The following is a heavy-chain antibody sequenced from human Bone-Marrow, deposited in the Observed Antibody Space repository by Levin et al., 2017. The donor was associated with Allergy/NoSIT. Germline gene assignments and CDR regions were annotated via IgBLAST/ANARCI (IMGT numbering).Heavy chain of an antibody. CDR2: IYYSGST. Sequence: SQTSLTCTVSGGSISSYYWSWIRQPPGKGLEWIGYIYYSGSTNYNPSLKSRVTISVDTSKNQFSLKLSSVTAADTAVYYCAREILGTVVTPWHDAFDIWGQGTMVTVSS. CDR1: GGSISSYY. J-gene: IGHJ3*02. D-gene: IGHD4-23*01. V-gene: IGHV4-59*01. CDR3: AREILGTVVTPWHDAFDI.